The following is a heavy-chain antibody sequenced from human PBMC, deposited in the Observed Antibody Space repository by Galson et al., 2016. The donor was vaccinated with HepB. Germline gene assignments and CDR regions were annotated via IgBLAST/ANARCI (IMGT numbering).Heavy chain of an antibody. D-gene: IGHD3-3*01. CDR1: GFTFRNYG. CDR2: VSDDGRNK. Sequence: SLRLSCAASGFTFRNYGMHWVRQAPGKGLEWVGVVSDDGRNKKHADSVKGRFTISRDNSRNTLYLQMNSLRLEDTAVYFCAKDHEPITIFGVTYYYAMDVWGQGTAVIVSS. V-gene: IGHV3-30*18. J-gene: IGHJ6*02. CDR3: AKDHEPITIFGVTYYYAMDV.